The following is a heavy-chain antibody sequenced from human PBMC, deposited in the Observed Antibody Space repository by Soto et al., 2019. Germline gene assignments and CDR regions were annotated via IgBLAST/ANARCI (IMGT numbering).Heavy chain of an antibody. D-gene: IGHD1-26*01. J-gene: IGHJ4*02. CDR3: ARDGGRHSGGIDY. V-gene: IGHV1-69*01. CDR1: GGTFSSYS. CDR2: IIPIFGTA. Sequence: QLQLVQSGAEVKKPGSSVKVSCKASGGTFSSYSINWVRQAPGQGLEWMGEIIPIFGTANYAQKFQGRVTTTADESTSTAYMELSSLRSEDTAVYYCARDGGRHSGGIDYWGQGTLVTVSS.